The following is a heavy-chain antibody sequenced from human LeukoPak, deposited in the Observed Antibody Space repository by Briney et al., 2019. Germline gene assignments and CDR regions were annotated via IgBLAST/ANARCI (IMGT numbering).Heavy chain of an antibody. J-gene: IGHJ6*03. CDR3: ARRGSGNIYYYYYMDV. Sequence: SETLSLTCAVYGGSFSGYYWSWIRQPPGKGLEWIGEINHSGSTNYNPSLKSRVTISVDTSKNQFSLKLSSVTAADTAVYYCARRGSGNIYYYYYMDVWGKGTTVTISS. CDR1: GGSFSGYY. D-gene: IGHD3-10*01. CDR2: INHSGST. V-gene: IGHV4-34*01.